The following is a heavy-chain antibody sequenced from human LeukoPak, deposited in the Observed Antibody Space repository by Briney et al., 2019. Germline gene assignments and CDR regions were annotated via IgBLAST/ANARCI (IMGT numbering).Heavy chain of an antibody. CDR3: ARDVVVPAAMRGYYYYYGMDV. J-gene: IGHJ6*04. CDR2: XXXXXRT. D-gene: IGHD2-2*01. V-gene: IGHV4-34*01. CDR1: GGSFSGYY. Sequence: SETLSLTCAVYGGSFSGYYWSWIRQPPGKGXXXXXXXXXXXRTNYNPFIKSRVTISVDTSKNQFSLKLSSVTAADTAVYYCARDVVVPAAMRGYYYYYGMDVWGKGTTVTVSS.